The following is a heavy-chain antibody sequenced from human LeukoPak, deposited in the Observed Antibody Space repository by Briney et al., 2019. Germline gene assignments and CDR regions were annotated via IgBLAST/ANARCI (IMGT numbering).Heavy chain of an antibody. CDR2: IYYSGST. V-gene: IGHV4-59*01. J-gene: IGHJ5*02. Sequence: SETLSLTCTVSGGSISSYYWSWIRQPPGKGLEWIGYIYYSGSTNYNPSLKSRVTISVDTSKNQFSLKLNSVTAADTAVYYCARDPRDSSSWYSWFGPWGQGTLVTVSS. CDR3: ARDPRDSSSWYSWFGP. CDR1: GGSISSYY. D-gene: IGHD6-13*01.